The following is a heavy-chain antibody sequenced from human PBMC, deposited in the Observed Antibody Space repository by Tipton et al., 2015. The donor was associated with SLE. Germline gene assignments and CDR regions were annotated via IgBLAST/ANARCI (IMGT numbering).Heavy chain of an antibody. J-gene: IGHJ6*02. CDR2: IYYSGST. CDR1: GGSISSGGYY. D-gene: IGHD3-3*01. CDR3: ARILPDYFFYGMDV. Sequence: TLSLTCTVSGGSISSGGYYWSWIRQHPGKGLEWIGYIYYSGSTYYNPSLKSRVTISVDTSKNQFSLKLSSVTAADTAVYYCARILPDYFFYGMDVWGQGTTVTVSS. V-gene: IGHV4-31*03.